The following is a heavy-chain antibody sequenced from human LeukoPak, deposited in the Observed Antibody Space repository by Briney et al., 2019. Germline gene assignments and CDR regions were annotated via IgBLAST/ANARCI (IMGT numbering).Heavy chain of an antibody. J-gene: IGHJ4*02. CDR1: GYTLTELS. V-gene: IGHV1-24*01. CDR2: FDPEDGET. D-gene: IGHD3-3*01. CDR3: ARDHPNYDFWSGQEV. Sequence: ASVKVSCKVSGYTLTELSMHWVRQAPGKGLEWMGGFDPEDGETIYAQKLQGRVTMTTDTSTSTAYMELRSLRSDDTAVYYCARDHPNYDFWSGQEVWGQGTLVTVSS.